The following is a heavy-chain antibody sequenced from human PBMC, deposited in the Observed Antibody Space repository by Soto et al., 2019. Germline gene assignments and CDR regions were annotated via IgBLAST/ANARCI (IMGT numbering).Heavy chain of an antibody. CDR3: GRGGGPYVWFNEF. Sequence: QGQLVQPGPEVKRPGSSVKISCKDSGGLFSSFAVSWVRQAPGQGLEWLGGIIPVFGTTNYAEKFQDRVTISADESTNTASMGRSGLKSGDTAICYCGRGGGPYVWFNEFWGQGTLVTVTS. J-gene: IGHJ4*02. D-gene: IGHD3-16*01. V-gene: IGHV1-69*01. CDR2: IIPVFGTT. CDR1: GGLFSSFA.